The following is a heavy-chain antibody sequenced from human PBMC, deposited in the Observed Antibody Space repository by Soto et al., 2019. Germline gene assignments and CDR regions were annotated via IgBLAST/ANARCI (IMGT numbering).Heavy chain of an antibody. Sequence: QVQLQESGPGLVKPSQTLSLTCTVSGASISNNHYYWSWIRQSPEKGLEWIGHIYNVVNTYSNPSLNSRASMLGDTCMNRFSLNLNSLTAADTGVYYCARGLSSEKVDSWGQGTLVTGSS. V-gene: IGHV4-30-4*01. CDR2: IYNVVNT. J-gene: IGHJ4*02. CDR3: ARGLSSEKVDS. CDR1: GASISNNHYY.